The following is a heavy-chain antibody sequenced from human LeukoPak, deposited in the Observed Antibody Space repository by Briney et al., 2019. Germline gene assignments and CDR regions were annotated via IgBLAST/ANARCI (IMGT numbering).Heavy chain of an antibody. CDR3: ARARDIVVVPAAMGYYYGMDV. CDR2: IYYSGST. CDR1: GGSFSGYY. V-gene: IGHV4-59*01. J-gene: IGHJ6*02. Sequence: PSETLSLTCAVYGGSFSGYYWSWIRQPPGKGLEWIGYIYYSGSTNYNPSLKSRVTISVDTSKNQFSLKLSSVTAADTAVYYCARARDIVVVPAAMGYYYGMDVWGQGTTVTVSS. D-gene: IGHD2-2*01.